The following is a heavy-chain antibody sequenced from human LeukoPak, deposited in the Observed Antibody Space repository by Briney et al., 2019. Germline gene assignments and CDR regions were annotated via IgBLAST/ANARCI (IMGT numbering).Heavy chain of an antibody. CDR2: IYYSGST. CDR3: ARPSYGGPFYFDY. V-gene: IGHV4-59*08. J-gene: IGHJ4*02. CDR1: GGSISSYY. Sequence: PSETLSLTCTVSGGSISSYYWSWIRQPPGKGLEWIGYIYYSGSTNYNPSLKSRVTISVDTSKNQFSLKLSSVTAADTAVYYCARPSYGGPFYFDYWGQGTLVTVSS. D-gene: IGHD4-23*01.